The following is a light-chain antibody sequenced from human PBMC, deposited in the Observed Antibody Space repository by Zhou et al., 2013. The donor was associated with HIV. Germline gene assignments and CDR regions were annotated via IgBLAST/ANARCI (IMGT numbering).Light chain of an antibody. V-gene: IGKV1D-8*03. CDR1: QGISSY. CDR3: QKYNSALGRT. J-gene: IGKJ1*01. Sequence: VIWMTQSPSLLSASTGDRVTISCRMSQGISSYLAWYQQKPGKAPNLLIYKASSLESGVPSRFSGSGSGTEFTLTISSLQPEDVATYYCQKYNSALGRTFGQGTKVEIK. CDR2: KAS.